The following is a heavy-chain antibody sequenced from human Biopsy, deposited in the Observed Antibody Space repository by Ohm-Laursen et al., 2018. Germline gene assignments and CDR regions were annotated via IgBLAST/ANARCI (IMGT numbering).Heavy chain of an antibody. J-gene: IGHJ6*02. V-gene: IGHV4-61*01. CDR2: VYCSGTT. Sequence: TLSLTCAASGGSVSDSFHFWSWIRQPPGKGLEWIGDVYCSGTTNYNPSLKSRLTISVDTSKNQFSLNLNSVTAADTAVYFCARDVKRYCSGTSCYSGYFGMDVWGQGTTVTVS. CDR1: GGSVSDSFHF. CDR3: ARDVKRYCSGTSCYSGYFGMDV. D-gene: IGHD2-2*01.